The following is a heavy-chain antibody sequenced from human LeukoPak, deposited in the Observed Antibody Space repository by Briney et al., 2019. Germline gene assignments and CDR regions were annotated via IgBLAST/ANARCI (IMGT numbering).Heavy chain of an antibody. CDR3: ARHGHHGDYDY. CDR2: ISDSGGTT. V-gene: IGHV3-23*01. D-gene: IGHD4-17*01. Sequence: GGSLRLSCAASGFSFSNLAMGWVRQAPGKGLEWVSVISDSGGTTYYADSVKGRFTISRDNSKNTLYLQMNSLKPEDTAVYYCARHGHHGDYDYWGQGTLVTVSS. J-gene: IGHJ4*02. CDR1: GFSFSNLA.